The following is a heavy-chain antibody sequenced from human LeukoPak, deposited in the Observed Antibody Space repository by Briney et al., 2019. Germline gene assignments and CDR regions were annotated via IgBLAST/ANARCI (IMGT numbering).Heavy chain of an antibody. V-gene: IGHV1-2*02. J-gene: IGHJ6*03. CDR1: GYTFTAYF. Sequence: GASVKVSCKASGYTFTAYFIHWVRQAPGQGLEWMGWINPNSGGTNYVQKFEGRVTMTRDTSINTVYMEMSSLTPDDTAVYYCARAVYYDFWSGLRVATIGMYYMDVWGKGTTVTVSS. CDR3: ARAVYYDFWSGLRVATIGMYYMDV. D-gene: IGHD3-3*01. CDR2: INPNSGGT.